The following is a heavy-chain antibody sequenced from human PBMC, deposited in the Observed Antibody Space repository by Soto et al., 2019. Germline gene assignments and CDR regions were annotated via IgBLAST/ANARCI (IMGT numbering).Heavy chain of an antibody. D-gene: IGHD2-2*01. Sequence: ASVKVSCKASGYTFTSYAMHWVRQAPGQRLEWMGWINAGNGNTKYSQKFQGRVTITRDTSASTAYMELSSLRSEDTAVYYCARYPVVPAAMAAFDIWGQGTMVTVSS. J-gene: IGHJ3*02. CDR2: INAGNGNT. V-gene: IGHV1-3*01. CDR1: GYTFTSYA. CDR3: ARYPVVPAAMAAFDI.